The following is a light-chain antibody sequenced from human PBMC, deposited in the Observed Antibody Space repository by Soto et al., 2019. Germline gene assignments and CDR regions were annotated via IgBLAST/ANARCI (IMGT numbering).Light chain of an antibody. CDR2: GAS. CDR3: QQYGSSLTWT. V-gene: IGKV3-20*01. CDR1: QSVSSSY. J-gene: IGKJ1*01. Sequence: EIVLTQSPGTLSLSPGERATFSCRASQSVSSSYLAWYQQKPGQAPRLLIYGASSRATGIPDRFSGSGSGTDFTLTISRLEPEDFAVYYCQQYGSSLTWTFGQGTKVDI.